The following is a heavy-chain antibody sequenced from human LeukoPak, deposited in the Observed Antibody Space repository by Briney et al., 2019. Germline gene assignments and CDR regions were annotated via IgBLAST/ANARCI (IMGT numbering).Heavy chain of an antibody. D-gene: IGHD3-10*01. Sequence: ASVKVSCKASGYTFTSYYMHWVRQAPGQGLEWMGMINPSGGSTSYAQKFQGIVTMTRDTSTSTFYMELSSLRSEDTAVYYCARDRGGGEYHLDYWGQGTLVTVSS. CDR3: ARDRGGGEYHLDY. CDR2: INPSGGST. J-gene: IGHJ4*02. V-gene: IGHV1-46*01. CDR1: GYTFTSYY.